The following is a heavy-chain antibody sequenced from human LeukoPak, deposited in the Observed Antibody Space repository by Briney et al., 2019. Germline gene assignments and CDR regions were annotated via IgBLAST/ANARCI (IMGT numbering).Heavy chain of an antibody. V-gene: IGHV3-53*01. Sequence: GGSLRLSCVGSGFTLSSYAVNWVRQAPGKGLEWVSVIYGGGNIYYADSVKGRFTISRDNSKNTLYLQMNSLRAEDTAVYYCARGAGYNYPYYFDYWGQGTLVTVSS. CDR2: IYGGGNI. CDR1: GFTLSSYA. CDR3: ARGAGYNYPYYFDY. D-gene: IGHD5-24*01. J-gene: IGHJ4*02.